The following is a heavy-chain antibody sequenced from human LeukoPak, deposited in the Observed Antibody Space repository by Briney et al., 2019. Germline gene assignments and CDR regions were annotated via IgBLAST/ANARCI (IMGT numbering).Heavy chain of an antibody. Sequence: SETLSLTCVVSGGSVSGYYWGWIRQPPGRGLEWIGYVYYSGSTNYNPSFKSRITISVDTSRNQFSLQLSSVTAADTAVYYCARHYGPWGQGTLVTVSS. D-gene: IGHD3-16*01. J-gene: IGHJ5*02. V-gene: IGHV4-59*02. CDR2: VYYSGST. CDR3: ARHYGP. CDR1: GGSVSGYY.